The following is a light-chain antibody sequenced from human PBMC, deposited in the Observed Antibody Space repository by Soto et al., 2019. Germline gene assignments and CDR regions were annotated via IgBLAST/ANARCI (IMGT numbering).Light chain of an antibody. J-gene: IGLJ3*02. CDR1: SSNIGSNY. CDR3: ASWDDSLSGRV. V-gene: IGLV1-47*02. Sequence: QSVLTQPPSASGTPGQRVTISCSGSSSNIGSNYVYWYQQLPGTAPKLLIYVDNQRPSGVPDRFSGSRSGTSASLAISGLQSEDEADYYCASWDDSLSGRVFGGGTKVTVL. CDR2: VDN.